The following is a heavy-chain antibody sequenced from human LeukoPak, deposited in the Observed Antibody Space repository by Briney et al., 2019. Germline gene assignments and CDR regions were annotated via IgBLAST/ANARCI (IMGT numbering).Heavy chain of an antibody. D-gene: IGHD3-9*01. Sequence: SETLSLTCTVSGGSISSYYWSWIRQPPGKGLEWIGYIYYSGSTNYNPSLKSRVTISVDTSKNQFSLKLSSVTAADTAIYYCAKDGRASNYDILTGYYPYYFDYWGQGTLVTVSS. J-gene: IGHJ4*02. CDR1: GGSISSYY. V-gene: IGHV4-59*01. CDR2: IYYSGST. CDR3: AKDGRASNYDILTGYYPYYFDY.